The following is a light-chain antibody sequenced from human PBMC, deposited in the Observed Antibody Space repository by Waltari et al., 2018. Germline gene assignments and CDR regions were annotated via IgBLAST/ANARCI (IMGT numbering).Light chain of an antibody. V-gene: IGLV2-14*01. CDR2: EVN. Sequence: QSALTQPASVSGSPGQSITISCTGSSSDVGNYNYVSWYQQHPGKAPKLVIYEVNNRPSGISNRFSGSKSGNTASLTISGLQAEDEADFYCSTYTNSSTLVVFGGGTRLTVL. CDR1: SSDVGNYNY. J-gene: IGLJ2*01. CDR3: STYTNSSTLVV.